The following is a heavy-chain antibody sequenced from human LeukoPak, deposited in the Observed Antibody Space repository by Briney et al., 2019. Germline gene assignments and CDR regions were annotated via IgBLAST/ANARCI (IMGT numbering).Heavy chain of an antibody. CDR2: IYSGGSK. CDR1: GFTVSNNY. V-gene: IGHV3-66*01. J-gene: IGHJ1*01. D-gene: IGHD3-22*01. Sequence: GGSLRLSCAASGFTVSNNYMNWVRQAPGKGLGWVSVIYSGGSKSYADYVKGRFTISRDNSTNTVSLQMSTLRAEDTAVYYCARGNSYGSSGYPEYFQNWGQGTLVTVSS. CDR3: ARGNSYGSSGYPEYFQN.